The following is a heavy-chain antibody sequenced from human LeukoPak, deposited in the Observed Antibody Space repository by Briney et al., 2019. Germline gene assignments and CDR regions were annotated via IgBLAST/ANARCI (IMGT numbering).Heavy chain of an antibody. CDR2: INPNSGCT. J-gene: IGHJ5*02. CDR3: ARGGRVAVAVLNWFDP. CDR1: GYTFTGYY. V-gene: IGHV1-2*06. D-gene: IGHD6-19*01. Sequence: ASVKVSCKASGYTFTGYYMHWVRQAPGQGLEWMGRINPNSGCTNYAQKSQGRVTMTRDTSISTAYMELSRLRSDDTAVYYCARGGRVAVAVLNWFDPWGQGTLVTVSS.